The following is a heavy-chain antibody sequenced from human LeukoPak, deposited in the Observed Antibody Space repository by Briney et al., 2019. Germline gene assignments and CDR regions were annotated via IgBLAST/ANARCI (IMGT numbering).Heavy chain of an antibody. CDR3: AKVNSRYSSGWPPGYYYYGMDV. D-gene: IGHD6-19*01. V-gene: IGHV3-23*01. Sequence: GGSLRLSCAASGFTFSSYAMSWVRQAPGKGLEWVSAISGSGGSTYYADSVKGRFTISRDNSKNTLYLQMSSLRAEDTAVYYCAKVNSRYSSGWPPGYYYYGMDVWGQGTTVTVSS. CDR1: GFTFSSYA. J-gene: IGHJ6*02. CDR2: ISGSGGST.